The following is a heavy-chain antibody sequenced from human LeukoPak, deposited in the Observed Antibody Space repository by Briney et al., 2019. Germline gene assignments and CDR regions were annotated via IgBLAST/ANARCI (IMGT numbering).Heavy chain of an antibody. CDR2: ISSSSSTI. J-gene: IGHJ4*02. CDR3: AGDSPPTY. CDR1: GFTFSSYS. V-gene: IGHV3-48*01. Sequence: GGSLRLSCAASGFTFSSYSMNWVRQAPGKGLEWVSYISSSSSTIYYTDSVKSRFTISRDNAKDSLYLQMNSLRAEDTAVYYCAGDSPPTYWGQGTLVTFSS.